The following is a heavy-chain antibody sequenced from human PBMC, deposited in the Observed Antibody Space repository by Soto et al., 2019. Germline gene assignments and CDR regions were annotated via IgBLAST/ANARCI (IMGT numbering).Heavy chain of an antibody. V-gene: IGHV4-30-2*01. J-gene: IGHJ6*02. CDR1: GGSISSGGYS. Sequence: QLQLQESGSGLVKPSQTLSLTCAVSGGSISSGGYSWSWMRQPPGKGLEWIGYIYHSGSTHYNPSLKSRFTISVGKSKNQFSLKLSSVSAADTAVYYCARVPDVWGQGTTVTVSS. CDR3: ARVPDV. CDR2: IYHSGST.